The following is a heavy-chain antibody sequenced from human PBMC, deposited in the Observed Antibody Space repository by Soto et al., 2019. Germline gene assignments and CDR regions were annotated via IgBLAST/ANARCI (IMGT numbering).Heavy chain of an antibody. CDR1: GYTFTSYA. D-gene: IGHD6-19*01. CDR3: ARVSSDYNGMDV. V-gene: IGHV1-3*01. Sequence: GASVKVSCKASGYTFTSYAIHWLRQAPGQRLEWMGWINAGNGNTKYSQKFQGRVTITRDTSASTTYMELSSLRSEDTAVYYCARVSSDYNGMDVWGQATMVSVSS. CDR2: INAGNGNT. J-gene: IGHJ6*02.